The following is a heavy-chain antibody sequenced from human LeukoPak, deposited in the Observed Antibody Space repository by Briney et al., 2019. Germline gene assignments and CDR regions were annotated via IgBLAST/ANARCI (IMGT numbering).Heavy chain of an antibody. V-gene: IGHV3-9*01. CDR2: ISWNSGSI. CDR1: GFTLDDYA. D-gene: IGHD6-13*01. Sequence: PGGSLRLSCAASGFTLDDYAMHWVRQAPGKGLEWVSGISWNSGSIGYADSVKGRFTISRDNAKNSLYLQMNSLRAEDTALYYCAKDIRVEAADTDAFDIWGQGTMVTVSS. J-gene: IGHJ3*02. CDR3: AKDIRVEAADTDAFDI.